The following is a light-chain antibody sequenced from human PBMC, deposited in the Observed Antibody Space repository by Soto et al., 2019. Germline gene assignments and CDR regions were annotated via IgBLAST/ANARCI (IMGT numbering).Light chain of an antibody. CDR2: EVS. CDR3: SSYTSSSTSCV. Sequence: QSALTQPDSVSGSPGQSITISCTGTSSDVGGYNYVSWYQQHPGKAPKLMIYEVSNRPSGVSNRFSGSKSGNTASLTISGLQAEDEADYYCSSYTSSSTSCVFGTGTKLTVL. V-gene: IGLV2-14*01. J-gene: IGLJ1*01. CDR1: SSDVGGYNY.